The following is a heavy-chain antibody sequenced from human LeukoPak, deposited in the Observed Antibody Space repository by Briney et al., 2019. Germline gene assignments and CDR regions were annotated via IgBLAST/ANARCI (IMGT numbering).Heavy chain of an antibody. J-gene: IGHJ6*02. CDR2: IYYSGST. CDR3: ARGDHFTMVRGPPGYYYGMDV. D-gene: IGHD3-10*01. V-gene: IGHV4-59*01. Sequence: SETLSLICTVSGGSISSYYWSWIRQPPGKGLEWIGYIYYSGSTNYNPSLKSRVTISVDTSKNQFSLKLSSVTAADPAVYYCARGDHFTMVRGPPGYYYGMDVWGQGTTVTVSS. CDR1: GGSISSYY.